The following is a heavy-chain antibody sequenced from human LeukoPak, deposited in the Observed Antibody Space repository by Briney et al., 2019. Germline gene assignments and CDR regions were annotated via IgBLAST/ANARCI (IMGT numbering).Heavy chain of an antibody. D-gene: IGHD2-15*01. CDR3: AKVEVVAAGIYTWKYYFDY. CDR1: GFTFSSYA. CDR2: ISGSGGST. J-gene: IGHJ4*02. V-gene: IGHV3-23*01. Sequence: PGGSLRLSCAASGFTFSSYAMSWVRQAPGKGLEWVSAISGSGGSTYYADSVKGRFTISRDNSKNTLYLQMNSLRAEDTAVYYCAKVEVVAAGIYTWKYYFDYWGQGTLVTVSS.